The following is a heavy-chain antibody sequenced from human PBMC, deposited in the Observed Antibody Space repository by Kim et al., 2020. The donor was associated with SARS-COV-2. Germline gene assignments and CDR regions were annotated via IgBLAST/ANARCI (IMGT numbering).Heavy chain of an antibody. D-gene: IGHD3-16*01. CDR2: IDCGNGNT. Sequence: ASVKVSCKTSGHFFTRDSIHWVRQAPGQGLEWMGGIDCGNGNTIYSQKFQGRVTFTTDTSASTAYMELSFLRSEDSAVYYCPGGFYFNCCDQGTLVTVSS. CDR3: PGGFYFNC. CDR1: GHFFTRDS. J-gene: IGHJ4*02. V-gene: IGHV1-3*01.